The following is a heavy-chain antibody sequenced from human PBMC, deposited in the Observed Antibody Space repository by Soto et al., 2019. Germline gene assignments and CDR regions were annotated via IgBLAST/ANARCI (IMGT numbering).Heavy chain of an antibody. CDR2: IDPSDSYT. Sequence: SLKISCKGSGYSFTSYWISWVRQMPGKGLEWMGRIDPSDSYTNYSPSFQGHVTISADKSISTAYLQWSSLKASDTAMYYCARPMKYQLPRVGMDVWGQGTTVTVSS. D-gene: IGHD2-2*01. CDR1: GYSFTSYW. V-gene: IGHV5-10-1*01. CDR3: ARPMKYQLPRVGMDV. J-gene: IGHJ6*02.